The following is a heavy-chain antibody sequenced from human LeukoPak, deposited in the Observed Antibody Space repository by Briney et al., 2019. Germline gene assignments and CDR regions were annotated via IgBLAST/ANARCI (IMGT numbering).Heavy chain of an antibody. V-gene: IGHV4-38-2*02. Sequence: SETLSLTCTVSGYSISSGYYWGWIRQPPGKGLEWIGSIYHSGSTYYNPSLKSRVTTSVDTSKNQFSLKLSSVTAAGTAVYYCARSFPVRGVIYNWFDPWGQGTLVTVSS. CDR3: ARSFPVRGVIYNWFDP. CDR1: GYSISSGYY. CDR2: IYHSGST. J-gene: IGHJ5*02. D-gene: IGHD3-10*01.